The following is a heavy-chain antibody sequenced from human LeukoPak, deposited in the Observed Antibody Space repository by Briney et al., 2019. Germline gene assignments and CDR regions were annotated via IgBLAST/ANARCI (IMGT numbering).Heavy chain of an antibody. CDR3: ARGRSGSYHSPFDY. J-gene: IGHJ4*02. CDR1: GGSISHYY. Sequence: SETLSLTCTVSGGSISHYYWSWIGQPPGKGLKWIGYIYYSGSTNYNPSLESRVTISVDTSKNRFSLSLDSVTAADTAVYYCARGRSGSYHSPFDYWGQGTLVTVSS. V-gene: IGHV4-59*13. D-gene: IGHD1-26*01. CDR2: IYYSGST.